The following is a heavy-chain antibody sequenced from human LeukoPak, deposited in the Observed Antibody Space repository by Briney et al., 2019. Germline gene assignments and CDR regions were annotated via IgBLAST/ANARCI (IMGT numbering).Heavy chain of an antibody. V-gene: IGHV1-2*02. CDR2: INPSSGGT. CDR3: ARDLDCGGDCVPDY. J-gene: IGHJ4*02. Sequence: ASVKVSCKASGYTFTGYYMHWVRQAPGQGLEWMGWINPSSGGTNYAQKFQGRVTMTRDTSISTAYMELSRLRSDDTAVYYCARDLDCGGDCVPDYWGQGTLVTVSS. D-gene: IGHD2-21*02. CDR1: GYTFTGYY.